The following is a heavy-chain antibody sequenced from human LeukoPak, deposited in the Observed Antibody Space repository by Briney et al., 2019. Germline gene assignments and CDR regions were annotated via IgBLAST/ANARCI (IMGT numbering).Heavy chain of an antibody. V-gene: IGHV3-21*01. D-gene: IGHD5-24*01. J-gene: IGHJ4*02. Sequence: PGGSLRLSFAASGLTFISYSMNWVRQAPGKGLEWVSSFSSCSSSIYYADSVEGRFTISRNNAKNSLYLQMNSLRAEDTAVYYCARASGVIVEPATMGSYWGQGTLVTVSS. CDR2: FSSCSSSI. CDR1: GLTFISYS. CDR3: ARASGVIVEPATMGSY.